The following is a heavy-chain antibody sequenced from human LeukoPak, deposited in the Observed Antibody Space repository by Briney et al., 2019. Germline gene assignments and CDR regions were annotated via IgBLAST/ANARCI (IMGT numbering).Heavy chain of an antibody. CDR1: GGSVSSGDYY. CDR2: IYYSGTA. Sequence: PSETLSLTCTVSGGSVSSGDYYWSWIRQPPGKGLEWIGYIYYSGTAYYNPSLKSRVAISVDTSKNQFSLKLSSVTAADTAVYYCARLPQGVWGSYRYVLDYWGQGTLVTVSS. J-gene: IGHJ4*02. CDR3: ARLPQGVWGSYRYVLDY. V-gene: IGHV4-30-4*01. D-gene: IGHD3-16*02.